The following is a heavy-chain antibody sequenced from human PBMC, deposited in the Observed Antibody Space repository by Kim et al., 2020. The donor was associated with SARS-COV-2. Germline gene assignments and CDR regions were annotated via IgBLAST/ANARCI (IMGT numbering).Heavy chain of an antibody. Sequence: YANSLKGRLTISRENSKNTLYLQMGSLRAEDMAVYYCARGGTMIVVAFDYWGQGTLVTVSS. D-gene: IGHD3-22*01. V-gene: IGHV3-64*01. J-gene: IGHJ4*02. CDR3: ARGGTMIVVAFDY.